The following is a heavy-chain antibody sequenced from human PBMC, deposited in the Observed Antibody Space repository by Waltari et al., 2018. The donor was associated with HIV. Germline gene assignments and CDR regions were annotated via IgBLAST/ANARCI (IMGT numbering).Heavy chain of an antibody. CDR2: IRSDTDTR. J-gene: IGHJ4*02. Sequence: QVQLVESGGGLVNPGGSLRLSCATSGFTLSDYYMTWIRQAPGKGLEWVSYIRSDTDTRYYADSVKGRFTISRDNAKNSLYLQMNRLSVEDTAVYYCARLKYSSGFFDYWGQGALVTVSS. CDR3: ARLKYSSGFFDY. D-gene: IGHD6-19*01. CDR1: GFTLSDYY. V-gene: IGHV3-11*01.